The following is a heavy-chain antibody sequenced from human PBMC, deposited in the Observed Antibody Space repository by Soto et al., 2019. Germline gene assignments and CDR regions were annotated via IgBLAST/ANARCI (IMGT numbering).Heavy chain of an antibody. D-gene: IGHD4-17*01. CDR3: ARSQNTVTSYDY. J-gene: IGHJ4*02. CDR2: IYYSGST. V-gene: IGHV4-39*07. Sequence: SETLSLTCTVSGGSISSRNYYWGWIRQPPGKGLEWIGSIYYSGSTYHNPSLKTRVTISVDTSKNQFSLKLSSVTAADTAVYYCARSQNTVTSYDYWGQGTLVTVSS. CDR1: GGSISSRNYY.